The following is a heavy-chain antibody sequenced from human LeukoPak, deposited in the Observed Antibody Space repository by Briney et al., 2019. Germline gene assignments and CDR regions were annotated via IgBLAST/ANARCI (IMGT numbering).Heavy chain of an antibody. CDR1: GFTFSSYA. V-gene: IGHV3-23*01. CDR2: ISADGAGT. CDR3: AKAPEADYDDNLPWLD. Sequence: GGSLRLSCAASGFTFSSYAMSWVRQAPGKGLEWVSAISADGAGTYYTDSVKGRFTISRDNSKNTLYLQMHSLRAEDTAVYYCAKAPEADYDDNLPWLDWGQGTLVTVSS. D-gene: IGHD3-3*01. J-gene: IGHJ4*02.